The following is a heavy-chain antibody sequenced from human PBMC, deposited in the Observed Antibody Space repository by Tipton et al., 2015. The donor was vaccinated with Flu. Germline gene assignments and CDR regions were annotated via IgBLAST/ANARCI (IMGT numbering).Heavy chain of an antibody. Sequence: QLVQSGGGLVKPGGSLRLSCAASGFTFSDYYMTWIRQAPGKGLDWIPYFSNSGSSIFYTDSMSGRFSISRDNAQHSLYLQMTSLGAEDTADYYCARFALWGSLAVMPSTPDAFDVWGRGTEVSVSS. D-gene: IGHD3-16*01. CDR1: GFTFSDYY. J-gene: IGHJ3*01. CDR3: ARFALWGSLAVMPSTPDAFDV. CDR2: FSNSGSSI. V-gene: IGHV3-11*04.